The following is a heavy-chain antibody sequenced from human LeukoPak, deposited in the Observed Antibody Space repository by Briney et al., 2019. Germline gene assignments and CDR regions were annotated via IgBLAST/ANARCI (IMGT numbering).Heavy chain of an antibody. D-gene: IGHD4-23*01. CDR2: ISGSGGST. Sequence: GGSLRLSCAASGFTFSSYAMSWVRQAPGKGLEWVSAISGSGGSTYYADSVKGRFTISRDNSKNTLYLQMNSLRAEDTAVYYCAKDPRYGGNSEGKWIGWFDPWGQGTLVTVSS. V-gene: IGHV3-23*01. J-gene: IGHJ5*02. CDR3: AKDPRYGGNSEGKWIGWFDP. CDR1: GFTFSSYA.